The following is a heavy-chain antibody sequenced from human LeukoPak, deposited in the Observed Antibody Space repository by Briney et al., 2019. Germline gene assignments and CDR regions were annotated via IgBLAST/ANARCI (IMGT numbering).Heavy chain of an antibody. CDR3: ARDQSSSGPYYMDV. Sequence: GGSLRLSCAASGLTFSNRAMHWVRQAPGKGLEWVAVISYDGNNKYYADSVKGRFTISRDNSKNTLYLQMNSLRAEDTAVYFCARDQSSSGPYYMDVWGKGTTVTVSS. CDR2: ISYDGNNK. V-gene: IGHV3-30*01. D-gene: IGHD6-19*01. CDR1: GLTFSNRA. J-gene: IGHJ6*03.